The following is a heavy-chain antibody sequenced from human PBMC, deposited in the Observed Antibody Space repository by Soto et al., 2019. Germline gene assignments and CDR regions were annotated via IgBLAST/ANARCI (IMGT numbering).Heavy chain of an antibody. CDR1: GFTFSSYA. J-gene: IGHJ6*02. D-gene: IGHD3-22*01. Sequence: GGSLRLSCAASGFTFSSYAMSWVRQAPGKGLEWVSGISGSGDSTYYADSVKGRFTISRDNSRNTLFLQMNSLRAEDTAVYYCAKSDAPYDSSGYYSPDYYYGMDVWGQGTTVTVSS. CDR3: AKSDAPYDSSGYYSPDYYYGMDV. CDR2: ISGSGDST. V-gene: IGHV3-23*01.